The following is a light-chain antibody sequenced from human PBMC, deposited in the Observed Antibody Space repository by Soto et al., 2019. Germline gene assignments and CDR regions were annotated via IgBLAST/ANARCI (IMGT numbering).Light chain of an antibody. J-gene: IGKJ3*01. CDR2: GAS. CDR1: QSVSSSY. V-gene: IGKV3-20*01. Sequence: EIVLTQSPGTLSLSPGERATLYCRASQSVSSSYLAWYQQKPGQAPRLLIYGASSRATGIPDRFSGSGSGTDFTLTISRREPEDFAVYYCQQYGSSPGITFGPGTKVDIK. CDR3: QQYGSSPGIT.